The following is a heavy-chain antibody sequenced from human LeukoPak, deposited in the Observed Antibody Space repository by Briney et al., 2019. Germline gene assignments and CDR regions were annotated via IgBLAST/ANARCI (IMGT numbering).Heavy chain of an antibody. CDR3: ARDEFGLDY. J-gene: IGHJ4*02. V-gene: IGHV3-23*01. D-gene: IGHD3-10*01. CDR1: GFTFSSYA. Sequence: GGSLRLSCAASGFTFSSYAMTWVRQAPGKGLEWVSGISVSGSSTYYSDSVKGRFTISRDNSKNTLYLQMNSLRAEDTAVYYCARDEFGLDYWGQGTLVTVSS. CDR2: ISVSGSST.